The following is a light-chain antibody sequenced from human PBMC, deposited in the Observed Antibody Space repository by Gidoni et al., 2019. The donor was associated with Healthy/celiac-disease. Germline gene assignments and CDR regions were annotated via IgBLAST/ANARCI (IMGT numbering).Light chain of an antibody. CDR1: QSLLHSNGYNY. CDR2: LGS. Sequence: DIVMTQFPLSLPVTPGEPASIPCRSSQSLLHSNGYNYLDWYLQKPGQSPQLLIYLGSNRASGVPDRFSGSGSGTDFTLKISRVEAEDVGVYYCMQALQTPIFTFGPGTKVDIK. CDR3: MQALQTPIFT. J-gene: IGKJ3*01. V-gene: IGKV2-28*01.